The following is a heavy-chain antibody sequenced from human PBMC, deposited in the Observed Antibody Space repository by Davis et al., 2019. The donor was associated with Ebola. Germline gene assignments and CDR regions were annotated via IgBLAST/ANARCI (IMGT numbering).Heavy chain of an antibody. Sequence: PGGSLRLSCAASGFTFSAYHMNWVRQAPGKGLEWVANIRDSEVTYYADSVKGRFTTSRDNSKSTLYLQMDSLRAEHTALYYCAKEPSSGYAFDIWGQGTMVTVSS. J-gene: IGHJ3*02. CDR2: IRDSEVT. CDR3: AKEPSSGYAFDI. V-gene: IGHV3-23*01. CDR1: GFTFSAYH. D-gene: IGHD3-22*01.